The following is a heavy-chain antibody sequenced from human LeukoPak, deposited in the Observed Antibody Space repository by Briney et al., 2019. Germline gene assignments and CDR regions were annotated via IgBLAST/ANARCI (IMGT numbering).Heavy chain of an antibody. J-gene: IGHJ6*02. CDR1: GGSFSGYY. D-gene: IGHD4/OR15-4a*01. CDR3: TRSGLTGMRKYARADYYYYGMDV. V-gene: IGHV4-34*12. Sequence: SETLSLTCAVYGGSFSGYYWSWIRQPPGKGLEWIGEIIHSGSTNYNPSLKSRLTMSVDTSKNQFSLKLTSVTAADTAVYYCTRSGLTGMRKYARADYYYYGMDVWGQGTAVTVSS. CDR2: IIHSGST.